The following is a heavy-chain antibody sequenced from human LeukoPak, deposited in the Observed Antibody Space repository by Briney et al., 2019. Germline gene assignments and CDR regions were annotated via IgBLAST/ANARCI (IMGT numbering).Heavy chain of an antibody. V-gene: IGHV4-34*01. J-gene: IGHJ6*03. CDR2: INHSGST. CDR1: GGSFSGYY. Sequence: SETLSLTCAVYGGSFSGYYWSWIRQPPGKGLEWIGEINHSGSTNYNPSLKRRVTISVDTSKNQFSLKLSSVTAADTAVYYCARAVHCSSTSCYTGYYYYMDVWGKGTTVTVSS. D-gene: IGHD2-2*02. CDR3: ARAVHCSSTSCYTGYYYYMDV.